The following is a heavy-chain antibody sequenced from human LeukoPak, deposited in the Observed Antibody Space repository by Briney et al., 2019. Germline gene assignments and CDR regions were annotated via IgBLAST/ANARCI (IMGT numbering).Heavy chain of an antibody. CDR3: ARVTYSSGWGGYFDY. Sequence: GGSLRLSCAASGFTFSDYYMSWIRQAPGKGQEWASYISSSGSTIYYADSVKGRFTISRDNAKNSLYLQMNSLRAEDTAVYYCARVTYSSGWGGYFDYWGQGTLVTVSS. J-gene: IGHJ4*02. CDR1: GFTFSDYY. D-gene: IGHD6-19*01. V-gene: IGHV3-11*04. CDR2: ISSSGSTI.